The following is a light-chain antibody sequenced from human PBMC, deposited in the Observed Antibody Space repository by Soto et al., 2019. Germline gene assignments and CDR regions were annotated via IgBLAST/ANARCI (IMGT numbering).Light chain of an antibody. CDR2: AAS. Sequence: IQLTQSPSSLSASVGDRVAITCRASQGVSSSLAWYQQEPGKAPKLLIYAASTLQRGIPSRFSGSGSGTDFTLTISSLESEDSSTYYCQHLNNYPFTFGQGTRLEI. J-gene: IGKJ5*01. CDR1: QGVSSS. CDR3: QHLNNYPFT. V-gene: IGKV1-9*01.